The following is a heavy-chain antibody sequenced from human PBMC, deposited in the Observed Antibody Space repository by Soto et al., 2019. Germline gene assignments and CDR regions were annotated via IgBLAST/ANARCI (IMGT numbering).Heavy chain of an antibody. V-gene: IGHV3-23*01. J-gene: IGHJ3*02. D-gene: IGHD1-1*01. CDR1: GFTFSTYA. CDR3: AKDKSGTTAFDI. CDR2: INERGGST. Sequence: GGSLRLSCADSGFTFSTYALSWVRQAPGKGLEWVSAINERGGSTYYADSVKGRFTISRDNSKNTLYLQLKSLRAEDTALYYCAKDKSGTTAFDIWGQGTMVTVSS.